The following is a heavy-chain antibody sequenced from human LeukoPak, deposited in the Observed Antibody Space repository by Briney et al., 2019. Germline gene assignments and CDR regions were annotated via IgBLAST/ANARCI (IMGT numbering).Heavy chain of an antibody. Sequence: GGSLRLSCAASGLTFSTYWMHWVRQAPGKGLVWVSRIYSDGSRTSYADSVKGRFTISRDNAKNTLYLQMNSLRVEDTAVYYCAKDEYGPEYWGQGTLVTVSS. J-gene: IGHJ4*02. CDR1: GLTFSTYW. D-gene: IGHD4/OR15-4a*01. CDR2: IYSDGSRT. V-gene: IGHV3-74*01. CDR3: AKDEYGPEY.